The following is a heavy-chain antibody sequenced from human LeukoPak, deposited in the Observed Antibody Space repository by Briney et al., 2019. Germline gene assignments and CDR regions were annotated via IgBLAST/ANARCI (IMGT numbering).Heavy chain of an antibody. J-gene: IGHJ6*03. CDR3: ARDSSGWLYYYYYYMDV. D-gene: IGHD6-19*01. CDR1: GFTFSSYA. CDR2: ISYDGSNK. Sequence: GGSLRLSCAASGFTFSSYAMHWVRQAPGKGLEWVAVISYDGSNKYYADSVKGRFTISRDNSKNTLYLQMNSLRAEDTAVYYCARDSSGWLYYYYYYMDVWGKGTTVTVSS. V-gene: IGHV3-30*04.